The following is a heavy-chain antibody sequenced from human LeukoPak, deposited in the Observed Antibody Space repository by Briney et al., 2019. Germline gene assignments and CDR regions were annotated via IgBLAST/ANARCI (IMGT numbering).Heavy chain of an antibody. CDR2: ISGSGGTT. CDR1: GFTVSSNH. Sequence: GGSLRLSCAASGFTVSSNHMSWVRQAPGKGLEWVSAISGSGGTTNYADSVKGRFTISRDNSKNTLYLQMDSLRAEDTAVYYCAKVGSSMSFYYYYGLDVWGQGTTVTVSS. J-gene: IGHJ6*02. CDR3: AKVGSSMSFYYYYGLDV. D-gene: IGHD6-13*01. V-gene: IGHV3-23*01.